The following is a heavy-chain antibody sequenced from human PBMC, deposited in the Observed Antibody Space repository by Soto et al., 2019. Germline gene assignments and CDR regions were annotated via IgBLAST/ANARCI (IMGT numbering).Heavy chain of an antibody. Sequence: QVQLQQWGAGLLKPSETLSLTCAVNTESFSNYYWSWIRQPPGKGLEWVGEINDSGNTNYSPSLKGRVTISVDTSKNQFSLKLASVTAADTAIYYCVGGRGRLVGFVYWGQGTLVTVSS. CDR3: VGGRGRLVGFVY. CDR2: INDSGNT. J-gene: IGHJ4*02. CDR1: TESFSNYY. D-gene: IGHD2-8*02. V-gene: IGHV4-34*01.